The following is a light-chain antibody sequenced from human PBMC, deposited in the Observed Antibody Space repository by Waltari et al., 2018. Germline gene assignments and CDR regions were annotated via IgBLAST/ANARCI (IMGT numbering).Light chain of an antibody. CDR3: QQSDSLPLT. V-gene: IGKV1-39*01. CDR1: QTINKY. Sequence: DIQMTQSPSSLSASVGDRVTITCRASQTINKYLNWYQQKPGKAPKVLISVVSYLHTGVPSRFSGSGSGTDFTLTISSLQPEDFATYYYQQSDSLPLTFGGGTKVEIK. J-gene: IGKJ4*01. CDR2: VVS.